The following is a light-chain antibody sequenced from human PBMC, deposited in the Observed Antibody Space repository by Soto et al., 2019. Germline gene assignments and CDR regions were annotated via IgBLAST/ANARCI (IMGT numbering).Light chain of an antibody. CDR2: GAS. CDR1: QSVSSSY. Sequence: KELTQSPGTLSLPPGERATLSCRASQSVSSSYLAWYQQKPGQAPRLLIYGASTRPTGIPARFSGSGSGTECTLTIISLQSEDSAVYYCQQYNDWPLTFGGGTKVDIK. V-gene: IGKV3D-15*01. CDR3: QQYNDWPLT. J-gene: IGKJ4*01.